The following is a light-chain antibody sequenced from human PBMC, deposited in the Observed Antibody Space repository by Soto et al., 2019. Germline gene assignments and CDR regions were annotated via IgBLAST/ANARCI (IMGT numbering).Light chain of an antibody. CDR2: AAS. CDR1: QGITNY. J-gene: IGKJ4*01. Sequence: DIQMTQSPSSLSASVGDRVTITCRASQGITNYLAWYQQKPGKVPKLLIYAASTLQSGVPSRFSGSGSGTAFTLTIRSLQTEDVATYYCQKYNSAPRTFGGGTKVEIK. CDR3: QKYNSAPRT. V-gene: IGKV1-27*01.